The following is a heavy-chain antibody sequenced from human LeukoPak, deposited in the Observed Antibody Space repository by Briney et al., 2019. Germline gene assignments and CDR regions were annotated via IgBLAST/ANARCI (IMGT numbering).Heavy chain of an antibody. V-gene: IGHV4-39*07. CDR3: ARGVGYSYGELYP. CDR1: GGSISSSSHC. Sequence: SETLSLTCAVSGGSISSSSHCWGWIRQPPGKGLEWIGNIYYSGSTYYKPSLKSRVTISIDTSKNQFSLKLSSVTASDTAVYYCARGVGYSYGELYPWGQGTLVTVSS. D-gene: IGHD5-18*01. CDR2: IYYSGST. J-gene: IGHJ5*02.